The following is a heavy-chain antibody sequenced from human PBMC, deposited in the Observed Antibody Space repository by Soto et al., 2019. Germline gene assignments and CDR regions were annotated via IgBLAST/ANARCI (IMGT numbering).Heavy chain of an antibody. J-gene: IGHJ5*02. CDR3: AKLYSSSWYTGYNWFYP. D-gene: IGHD6-13*01. Sequence: PSETLSLTCTVSGGTISSWYWSWIRQPPGKGLEWIGYIYYSGSTNYNPSLKSRVTISVDTSKNQFSLKLSSVTAADTAVYYCAKLYSSSWYTGYNWFYPWGQGTLVTVSS. CDR2: IYYSGST. CDR1: GGTISSWY. V-gene: IGHV4-59*08.